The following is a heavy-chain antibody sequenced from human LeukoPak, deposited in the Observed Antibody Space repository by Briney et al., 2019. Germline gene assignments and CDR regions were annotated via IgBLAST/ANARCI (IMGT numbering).Heavy chain of an antibody. J-gene: IGHJ5*02. CDR1: GFTFSSYA. CDR2: ISYDGSNK. CDR3: ASGKYRYGDNWFDP. V-gene: IGHV3-30*04. D-gene: IGHD5-18*01. Sequence: GRSLRLSCAASGFTFSSYAMHWVRQAPGKGLEWVAVISYDGSNKYYADSVKGRFTISGDNSKNTLYLQMNSLRAEDTAVYFCASGKYRYGDNWFDPWGQGTLVTVSS.